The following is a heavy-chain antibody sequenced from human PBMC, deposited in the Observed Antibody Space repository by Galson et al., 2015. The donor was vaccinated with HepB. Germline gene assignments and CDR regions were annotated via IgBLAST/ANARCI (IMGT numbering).Heavy chain of an antibody. Sequence: SLRLSCAASGFTFSSYSMNWVRQAPGKGLEWVSSISSSSSYIYYADSVKGRFTISRDNAKNSLYLQMNSLRAEDTAVYYCARDESSGWYGYYMDVWGKGTTVTVSS. CDR2: ISSSSSYI. CDR1: GFTFSSYS. J-gene: IGHJ6*03. V-gene: IGHV3-21*01. CDR3: ARDESSGWYGYYMDV. D-gene: IGHD6-19*01.